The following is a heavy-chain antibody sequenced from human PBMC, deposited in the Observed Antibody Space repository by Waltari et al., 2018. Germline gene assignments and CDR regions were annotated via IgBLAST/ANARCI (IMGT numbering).Heavy chain of an antibody. CDR1: GFTLSGYW. V-gene: IGHV3-7*01. CDR2: LKFDGSQK. CDR3: ARDEGRGGDTGV. D-gene: IGHD3-10*01. J-gene: IGHJ4*02. Sequence: EVQLVESGGALVQPGGSLRLSCTASGFTLSGYWMNWVRQAPGKGLEWVAKLKFDGSQKFYLDSVRGRFTISRDDAKNSLYLQMDSLRADDTALYYCARDEGRGGDTGVWGQGTLVTVSS.